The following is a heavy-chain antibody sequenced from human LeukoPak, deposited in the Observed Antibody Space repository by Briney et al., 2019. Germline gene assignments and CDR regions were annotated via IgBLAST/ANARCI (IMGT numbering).Heavy chain of an antibody. CDR2: IKSKTDGGTT. CDR1: GFTFSNAW. Sequence: GGSLRLSCAASGFTFSNAWMSWVRQAPGKGLEWVGRIKSKTDGGTTDYAAPVKGRFTISRDDSKNTLYLQMNSLKTEDTAVHYCTTDPDVDTAMVIPAGDWGQGTLVTVSS. D-gene: IGHD5-18*01. J-gene: IGHJ4*02. V-gene: IGHV3-15*01. CDR3: TTDPDVDTAMVIPAGD.